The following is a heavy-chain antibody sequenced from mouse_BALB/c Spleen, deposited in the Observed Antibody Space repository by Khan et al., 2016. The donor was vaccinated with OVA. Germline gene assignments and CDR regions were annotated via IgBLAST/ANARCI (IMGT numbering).Heavy chain of an antibody. CDR2: ISSGSTYT. CDR3: TRDGINAHWSFDV. D-gene: IGHD1-1*02. Sequence: EVELVESGGGLVKPGGSLKLSCAASGFSFSSYTMSWVRQTPEKRLEWVATISSGSTYTYSPDSVKGRFTISRDNAKNTLFLQMSRLRSEDTAMSYCTRDGINAHWSFDVWGAGTTVTVSS. V-gene: IGHV5-6-4*01. CDR1: GFSFSSYT. J-gene: IGHJ1*01.